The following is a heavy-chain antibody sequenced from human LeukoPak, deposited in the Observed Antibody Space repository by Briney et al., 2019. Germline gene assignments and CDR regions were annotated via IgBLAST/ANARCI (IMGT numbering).Heavy chain of an antibody. D-gene: IGHD5-18*01. CDR1: GGSISSSNYF. CDR3: ASSRYSYGVYYFDY. Sequence: SETLSLTCSVSGGSISSSNYFRGWIRQPPGKGLEWIASIHYSGSTYSNPSLKSRVTISVDTSKNQFSLKLSSVTAADTAVYYCASSRYSYGVYYFDYWGQGTLVTVSS. V-gene: IGHV4-39*07. J-gene: IGHJ4*02. CDR2: IHYSGST.